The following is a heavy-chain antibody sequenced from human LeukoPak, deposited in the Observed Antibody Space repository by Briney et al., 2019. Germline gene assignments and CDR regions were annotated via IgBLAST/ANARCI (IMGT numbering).Heavy chain of an antibody. CDR2: IWYDGSNK. J-gene: IGHJ4*02. Sequence: GRSLRLSCAASGFTFSSYGMHWVRQAPGKGLEWVAVIWYDGSNKYYADSVKGRFTISRDNSKNTLYLQMNSLRAEDTAVYYCARDLQGSYYDILTVGYWGQGTLVTVSS. CDR3: ARDLQGSYYDILTVGY. V-gene: IGHV3-33*01. D-gene: IGHD3-9*01. CDR1: GFTFSSYG.